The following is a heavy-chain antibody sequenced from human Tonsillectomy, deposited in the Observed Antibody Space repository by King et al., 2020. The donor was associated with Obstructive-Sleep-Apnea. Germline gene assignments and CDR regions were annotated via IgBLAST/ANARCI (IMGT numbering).Heavy chain of an antibody. CDR3: ARDMSAYDSTSPAY. D-gene: IGHD3-10*01. Sequence: QLVQSGTEVKKPGASVKVSCKASGYTFTGYYIHWVRRAPGQGLEWMGWISPNSGATTYAQKFQDRVTMTRDTSISTAYLDLRRLRSDDTATYYCARDMSAYDSTSPAYWGQGTLVTVSS. CDR1: GYTFTGYY. J-gene: IGHJ4*02. CDR2: ISPNSGAT. V-gene: IGHV1-2*02.